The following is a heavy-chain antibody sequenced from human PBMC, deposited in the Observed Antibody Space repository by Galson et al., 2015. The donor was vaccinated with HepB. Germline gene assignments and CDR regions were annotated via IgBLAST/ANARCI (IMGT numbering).Heavy chain of an antibody. Sequence: SVKVSCKASGDTLIGYFIHWVRQAPGQGLEWMGWINANNGGTNYAQNFQGRVTMTRDTSISTAYMELSRLRFDDTAVYYCGHSDNSVYSRNWGQGTLVTVSS. D-gene: IGHD3-22*01. CDR2: INANNGGT. CDR3: GHSDNSVYSRN. V-gene: IGHV1-2*02. J-gene: IGHJ4*02. CDR1: GDTLIGYF.